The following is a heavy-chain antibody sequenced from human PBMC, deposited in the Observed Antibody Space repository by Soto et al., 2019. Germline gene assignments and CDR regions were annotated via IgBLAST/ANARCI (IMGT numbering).Heavy chain of an antibody. J-gene: IGHJ6*02. D-gene: IGHD6-6*01. CDR3: AKGLSPSSSPLLDYFGMDV. CDR1: GFAFSTYA. Sequence: EVQLLESGGGLVQPGGSLRLSCAASGFAFSTYAMSWVRQAPGKGLEWVSVISGRGGTTYYADSVKGRFTISRDNSKNTLYLQMNSLRAEDTAVYYCAKGLSPSSSPLLDYFGMDVWGQGTTVTVSS. V-gene: IGHV3-23*01. CDR2: ISGRGGTT.